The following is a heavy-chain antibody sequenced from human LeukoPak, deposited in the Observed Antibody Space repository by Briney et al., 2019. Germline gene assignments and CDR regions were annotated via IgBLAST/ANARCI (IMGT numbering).Heavy chain of an antibody. CDR2: IKQDGSVE. J-gene: IGHJ4*02. CDR1: GFTFSSYW. D-gene: IGHD6-6*01. V-gene: IGHV3-7*05. CDR3: ARVGYSSSSFDF. Sequence: GGSLRLSCAASGFTFSSYWMSWVRQPPGKGLEWVANIKQDGSVEYYVVSVKGRFTISRDNAKESLYLQMNSLRAEDTAVYYCARVGYSSSSFDFWGQGTLVTVSS.